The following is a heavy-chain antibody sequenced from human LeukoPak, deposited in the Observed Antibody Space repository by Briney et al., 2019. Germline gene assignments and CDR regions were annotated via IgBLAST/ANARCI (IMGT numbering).Heavy chain of an antibody. CDR1: GYSFTNYW. CDR2: IYPGDSDT. V-gene: IGHV5-51*01. CDR3: ARTTSGWPPTFDY. J-gene: IGHJ4*02. D-gene: IGHD6-19*01. Sequence: GESLKIFSKDSGYSFTNYWIGWVRQMPGKGLEWMGIIYPGDSDTRYSPSFQGQVTISADKSISTAYLQWSSLKASDTAMYYCARTTSGWPPTFDYWGQGTLVTVSS.